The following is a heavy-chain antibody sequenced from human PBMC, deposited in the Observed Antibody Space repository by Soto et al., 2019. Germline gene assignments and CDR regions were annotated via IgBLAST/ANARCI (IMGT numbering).Heavy chain of an antibody. CDR3: ARKSRSGSSPYYFDS. V-gene: IGHV4-31*03. J-gene: IGHJ4*02. Sequence: SETLSLTCTVSGGSIRSSGYYWSWIRQHPGKGLEWIGYIYYSGSTYYNPSLKSRVTISVDTSKNQFSLKLSSVTAAYAAVYYCARKSRSGSSPYYFDSWGQGILVTVSS. CDR1: GGSIRSSGYY. D-gene: IGHD3-22*01. CDR2: IYYSGST.